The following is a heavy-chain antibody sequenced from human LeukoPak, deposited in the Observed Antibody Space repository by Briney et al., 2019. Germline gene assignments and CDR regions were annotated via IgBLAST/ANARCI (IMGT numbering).Heavy chain of an antibody. V-gene: IGHV4-34*01. J-gene: IGHJ4*02. CDR2: INHVGSA. CDR1: GGSFSGYY. Sequence: PSETLSLTCAVYGGSFSGYYWSWIRQPPGKGLEWIGEINHVGSANYNPSLKSRVTISVDTSKNQFSLKLSSVTAADTSVYYCARRHIIVAGPDYFDYWGLGTLVTVSS. CDR3: ARRHIIVAGPDYFDY. D-gene: IGHD5-12*01.